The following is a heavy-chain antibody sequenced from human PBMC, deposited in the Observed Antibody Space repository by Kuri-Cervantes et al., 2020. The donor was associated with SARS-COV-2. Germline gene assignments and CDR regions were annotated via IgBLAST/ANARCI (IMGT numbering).Heavy chain of an antibody. CDR1: GFTFGDYA. D-gene: IGHD2-15*01. CDR3: ARDGGGRPTHSDY. J-gene: IGHJ4*02. V-gene: IGHV3-21*01. CDR2: ISSSSSYI. Sequence: GESLKISCTASGFTFGDYAMGWVRQAPGKGLEYVSSISSSSSYIYYADSVKGRFTISRDNAKNSLHLQMNSLRAEDTAVYYCARDGGGRPTHSDYWGQGTLVTVSS.